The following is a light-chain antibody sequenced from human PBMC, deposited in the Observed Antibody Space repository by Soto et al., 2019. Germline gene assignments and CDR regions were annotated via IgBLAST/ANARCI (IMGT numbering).Light chain of an antibody. V-gene: IGLV2-14*01. CDR3: SSYAGSNIPYV. CDR2: DVS. CDR1: SSDVGGSNY. Sequence: QSVLTQPASVSGSPGQSITISCTGTSSDVGGSNYVSWYQQLPGKVPKLMIYDVSDRPSGVSNRFFGSKSGNTASLTISGLQAEDEADYYCSSYAGSNIPYVFGTGTKVTVL. J-gene: IGLJ1*01.